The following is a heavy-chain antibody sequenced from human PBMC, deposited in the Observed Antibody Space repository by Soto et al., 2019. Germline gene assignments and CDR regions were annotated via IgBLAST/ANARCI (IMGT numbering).Heavy chain of an antibody. V-gene: IGHV3-30*18. CDR2: NPDDGGKP. CDR1: GFTFTTYT. D-gene: IGHD2-8*01. Sequence: PGGSLRLSCAASGFTFTTYTMSWVRQAPGKGLEWVSVNPDDGGKPYYADSVQGRFIISRDNSKNTLYLQMNSLRAEDTAVYYCAKAPNLVHLFDYWGQGTLVTVSS. J-gene: IGHJ4*02. CDR3: AKAPNLVHLFDY.